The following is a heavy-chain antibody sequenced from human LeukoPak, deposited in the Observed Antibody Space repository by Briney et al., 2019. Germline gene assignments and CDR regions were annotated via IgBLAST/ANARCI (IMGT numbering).Heavy chain of an antibody. CDR2: ISYDGRNQ. D-gene: IGHD3-22*01. J-gene: IGHJ4*02. Sequence: GRSLRLSCAASGFTFGSYGMHWVRQAPGKGLEWVAVISYDGRNQYYADSVKGRFTISRDNAKNSLYLQMNSLRAEDTAVYYCARDLYDSGAYSSPIDYWGQGTLVTVSS. V-gene: IGHV3-30*03. CDR1: GFTFGSYG. CDR3: ARDLYDSGAYSSPIDY.